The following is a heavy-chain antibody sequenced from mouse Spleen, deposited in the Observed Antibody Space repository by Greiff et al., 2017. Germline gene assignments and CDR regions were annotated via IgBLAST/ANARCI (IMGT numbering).Heavy chain of an antibody. CDR1: GYTFTSYW. J-gene: IGHJ2*01. V-gene: IGHV1-59*01. Sequence: QVQLQQPGAELVRPGTSVKLSCKASGYTFTSYWMHWVKQRPGQGLEWIGVIDPSDSYTNYNQKFKGKATLTVDTSSSTAYMQLSSLTSEDSAVYYCASNYVDYWGQGTTLTVSS. CDR3: ASNYVDY. CDR2: IDPSDSYT.